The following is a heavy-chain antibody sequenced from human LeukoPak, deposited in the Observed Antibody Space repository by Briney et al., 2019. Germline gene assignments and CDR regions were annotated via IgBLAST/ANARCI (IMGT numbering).Heavy chain of an antibody. CDR1: GGTFSSYA. J-gene: IGHJ5*02. CDR3: ARARSPSSGYLLRDHNWFDP. CDR2: IIPIFGTE. V-gene: IGHV1-69*05. Sequence: SVKVSCKASGGTFSSYAISWVRQAPGQGLEWMGGIIPIFGTENYAQKFQGRVTITTDESTSTAYMELSSLRSEDTAVYYCARARSPSSGYLLRDHNWFDPWGQGTLVTVSS. D-gene: IGHD3-22*01.